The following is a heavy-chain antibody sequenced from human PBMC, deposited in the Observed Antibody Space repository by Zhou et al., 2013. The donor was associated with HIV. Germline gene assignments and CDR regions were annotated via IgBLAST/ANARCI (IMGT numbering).Heavy chain of an antibody. Sequence: QVRLVQSGAEVKRPGSSVKVSCKASGDTFTTYAVSWVRQAPGQGLEWVGGIIVVFGTTTYAQKFQDRVTITTDESATTAYMELRSLTSDDTAVYYCARGDYTVTMGHQPRSMDVWGKGTTITVSS. CDR2: IIVVFGTT. CDR3: ARGDYTVTMGHQPRSMDV. D-gene: IGHD4-17*01. CDR1: GDTFTTYA. V-gene: IGHV1-69*05. J-gene: IGHJ6*03.